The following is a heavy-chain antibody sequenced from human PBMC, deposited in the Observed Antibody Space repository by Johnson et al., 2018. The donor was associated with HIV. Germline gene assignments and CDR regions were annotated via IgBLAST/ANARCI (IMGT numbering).Heavy chain of an antibody. J-gene: IGHJ3*02. CDR2: ISYDGSNK. D-gene: IGHD3-16*01. CDR1: GFTFSTYW. V-gene: IGHV3-7*03. CDR3: ARDRWGSSMRSDAFDI. Sequence: VQLVESGGGLVQPGGSLRLSCAASGFTFSTYWMSWVRQAPGKGLEWVAVISYDGSNKYYVYSVKGRFTISRDNAKNSLFLQMNSLRAEDTAVYYCARDRWGSSMRSDAFDIWGQGTMVTVSS.